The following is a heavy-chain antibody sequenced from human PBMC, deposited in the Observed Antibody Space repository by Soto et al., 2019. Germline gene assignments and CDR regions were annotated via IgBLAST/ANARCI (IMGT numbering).Heavy chain of an antibody. Sequence: QVQLVQSGAEVKKPGSSVKVSCKASGGTFSSYAISWVRQAPGQGLEWRGGIIPIFGTANYAQKFQGRVTIRADESTSTASMELSSLRSEETAVYYCASPIRWRWSDAFDIWGQGSMITVSS. D-gene: IGHD2-15*01. CDR2: IIPIFGTA. V-gene: IGHV1-69*01. CDR1: GGTFSSYA. J-gene: IGHJ3*02. CDR3: ASPIRWRWSDAFDI.